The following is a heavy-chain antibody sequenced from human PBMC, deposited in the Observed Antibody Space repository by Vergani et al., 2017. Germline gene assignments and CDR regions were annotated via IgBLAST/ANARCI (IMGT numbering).Heavy chain of an antibody. CDR2: IYDSGDT. CDR3: ARGALWWRRQIDS. D-gene: IGHD2-21*01. J-gene: IGHJ4*02. Sequence: QVPLQESGPGLVKPSETLSLTCSVSGDSMNTYYWTWIRQPPGKGLEWIGYIYDSGDTKYNTSLKSRVTMSLDTSKNQFSLNLYSVTAADTAVYYCARGALWWRRQIDSWGQGTLVTVSS. CDR1: GDSMNTYY. V-gene: IGHV4-59*01.